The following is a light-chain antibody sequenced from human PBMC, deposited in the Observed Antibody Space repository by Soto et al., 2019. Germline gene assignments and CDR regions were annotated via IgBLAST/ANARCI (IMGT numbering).Light chain of an antibody. J-gene: IGKJ1*01. V-gene: IGKV1-39*01. CDR2: TSS. Sequence: DIQMTQSPASLSASIGDRVTISCRASQTIGRNLNWYQQKPGKAPTLLMFTSSSLQSGVPSRFSSSGSGTDFILTISSLQPEDFATYYCQQSYSTPPTFGQGTK. CDR1: QTIGRN. CDR3: QQSYSTPPT.